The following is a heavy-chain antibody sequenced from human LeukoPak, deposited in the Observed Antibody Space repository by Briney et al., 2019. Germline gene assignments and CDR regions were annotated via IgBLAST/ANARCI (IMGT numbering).Heavy chain of an antibody. V-gene: IGHV3-30*18. CDR2: ISYDGSNK. CDR1: GFTFSSYG. CDR3: AKDAYDFWSGYSLIDY. J-gene: IGHJ4*02. D-gene: IGHD3-3*01. Sequence: PGRSLRLSCAASGFTFSSYGMHWVRQAPGKGREWVAVISYDGSNKYYAGSVKGRFTISRDNSKNTLYLQMNSLRAEDTAVYYCAKDAYDFWSGYSLIDYWGQGTLVTVSS.